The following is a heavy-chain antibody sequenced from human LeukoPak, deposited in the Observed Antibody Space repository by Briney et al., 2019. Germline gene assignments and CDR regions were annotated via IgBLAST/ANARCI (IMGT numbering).Heavy chain of an antibody. CDR3: ARERESSLYYFDY. Sequence: PGGSLRLSCAASGFTFSNYWMSWFRQAPGKGLEWVANIKHDGSEKYHVDSVKGRFTISRDNAQNSLYLQMNSLRAEDTAVFYCARERESSLYYFDYWGQGTLVTVSS. V-gene: IGHV3-7*01. J-gene: IGHJ4*02. CDR2: IKHDGSEK. D-gene: IGHD5-24*01. CDR1: GFTFSNYW.